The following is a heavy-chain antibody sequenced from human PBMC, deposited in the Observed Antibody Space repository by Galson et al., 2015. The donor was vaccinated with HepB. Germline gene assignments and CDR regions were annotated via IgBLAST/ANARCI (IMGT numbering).Heavy chain of an antibody. V-gene: IGHV3-23*01. CDR3: AKWDSSSWYGD. D-gene: IGHD6-13*01. J-gene: IGHJ4*02. Sequence: SLRLSCAASGFTFGSCAMSWVRQAPGKGLEWVSSIGSRGGNTYYADSVKGRFTIFRDNPKSTLYLQMNSLRAEDTAVYYCAKWDSSSWYGDWGQGTLVTVSS. CDR1: GFTFGSCA. CDR2: IGSRGGNT.